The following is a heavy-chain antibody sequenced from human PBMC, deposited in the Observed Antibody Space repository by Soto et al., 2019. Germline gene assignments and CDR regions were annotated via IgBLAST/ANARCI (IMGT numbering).Heavy chain of an antibody. CDR2: INHSGST. CDR1: GGSFSGYY. Sequence: SETLSLTCAVYGGSFSGYYWSWIRQPPGKGLEWIGEINHSGSTNYNPSLKSRVTISVDTSKNQFSLRLTSVTAADTAVYYCARVFPSYCGGDCSYFDSWGQGTLVTVSS. CDR3: ARVFPSYCGGDCSYFDS. V-gene: IGHV4-34*01. D-gene: IGHD2-21*02. J-gene: IGHJ4*02.